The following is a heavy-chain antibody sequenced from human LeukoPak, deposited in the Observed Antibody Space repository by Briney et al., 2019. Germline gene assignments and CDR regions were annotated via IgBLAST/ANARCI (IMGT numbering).Heavy chain of an antibody. D-gene: IGHD1-7*01. Sequence: GGSLRLSCAASGFTFGSYAMHWVRQAPGKGLEWVAVISYDGSNKYYADSVKGRFTISRDNSKNTLYLQMNSLRAEDTAVYYCARDSTGTTDYWGQGTLVTVSS. V-gene: IGHV3-30*04. J-gene: IGHJ4*02. CDR2: ISYDGSNK. CDR1: GFTFGSYA. CDR3: ARDSTGTTDY.